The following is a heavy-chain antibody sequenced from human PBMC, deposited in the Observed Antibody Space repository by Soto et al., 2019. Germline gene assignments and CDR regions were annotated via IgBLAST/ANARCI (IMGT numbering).Heavy chain of an antibody. CDR1: GFSLSTSGVG. CDR2: IYWNDDK. V-gene: IGHV2-5*01. CDR3: AHRSSANDAFDV. J-gene: IGHJ3*01. Sequence: QITLKASGPTPVKPTQTLTLTFTFSGFSLSTSGVGVGWLSPPPGQALEWLALIYWNDDKHYSPSLKRRLTIAKDTSKNQVVLTMTNMDPVDTATYYCAHRSSANDAFDVWGQGTMVTVSS.